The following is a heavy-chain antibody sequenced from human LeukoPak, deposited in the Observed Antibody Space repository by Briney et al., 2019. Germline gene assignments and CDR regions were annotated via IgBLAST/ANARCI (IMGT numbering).Heavy chain of an antibody. CDR2: ISSSGGST. V-gene: IGHV3-23*01. CDR3: AKHRKGSSYYDILTAQYYYYGMDV. CDR1: GFTFSSYA. J-gene: IGHJ6*02. D-gene: IGHD3-9*01. Sequence: GGSLRLSCAASGFTFSSYAMSWVRQAPGKGLEWVSAISSSGGSTYYADSVKGRFTISRDNSKNTLYLQMNSLRAEDTAVYYCAKHRKGSSYYDILTAQYYYYGMDVWGQGTTVTVSS.